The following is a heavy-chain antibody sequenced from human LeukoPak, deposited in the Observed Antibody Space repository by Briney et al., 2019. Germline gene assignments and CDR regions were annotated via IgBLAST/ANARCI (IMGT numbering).Heavy chain of an antibody. CDR2: IYYSGST. J-gene: IGHJ6*03. V-gene: IGHV4-39*01. Sequence: SETLSLTCTVSGGSISSGTYYWGWIRQPPGKGLEWIGSIYYSGSTYYNPSLKSRVTISVDTSKNQFSLKLSSVTAADTAVYYCARQSRYGSGSYYQHYPYYYYYYMDVWGKGTTVTISS. CDR3: ARQSRYGSGSYYQHYPYYYYYYMDV. CDR1: GGSISSGTYY. D-gene: IGHD3-10*01.